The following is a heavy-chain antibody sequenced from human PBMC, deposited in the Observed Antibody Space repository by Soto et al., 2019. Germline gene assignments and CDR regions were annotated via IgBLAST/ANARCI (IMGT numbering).Heavy chain of an antibody. CDR1: GGSISSSSYY. V-gene: IGHV4-39*01. CDR3: ASEMKLSLYRSLDYYMDV. D-gene: IGHD3-16*02. J-gene: IGHJ6*03. Sequence: SETLSLTCTVSGGSISSSSYYWGWIRQPPGKGLEWIGSIYYSGSTYYNPSLKSRVTISVDTSKNQFSLKLSSVTAADTAVYYCASEMKLSLYRSLDYYMDVWGKGTTVTVSS. CDR2: IYYSGST.